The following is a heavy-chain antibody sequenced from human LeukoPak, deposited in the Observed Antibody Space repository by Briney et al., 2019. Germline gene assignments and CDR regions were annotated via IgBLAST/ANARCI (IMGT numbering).Heavy chain of an antibody. CDR2: IYPGDSDT. CDR3: ARSLEDIVVVPAARDTNYYYGMDV. J-gene: IGHJ6*02. D-gene: IGHD2-2*01. V-gene: IGHV5-51*01. Sequence: GESLKISCKGSGYSFTSYWIGWGRQMPGKGLEWMGIIYPGDSDTRYSPSFQGQVTISAYRSISTAYLQWSSLKASATAMYYCARSLEDIVVVPAARDTNYYYGMDVWGQGTTVTVSS. CDR1: GYSFTSYW.